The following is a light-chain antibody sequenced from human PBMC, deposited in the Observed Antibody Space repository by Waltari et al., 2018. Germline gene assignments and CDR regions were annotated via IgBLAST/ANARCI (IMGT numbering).Light chain of an antibody. CDR2: DVS. V-gene: IGLV2-14*03. CDR3: GSYTSSSPYV. Sequence: QSALTQPASVSGSPGQSITIPCTGTSSDDGGYNYVSWYQQHPGKAPKLMIYDVSDRPAGISNRFSGSKSGNTASLTISGLQAEDEADYYCGSYTSSSPYVFGTGTKVTVL. J-gene: IGLJ1*01. CDR1: SSDDGGYNY.